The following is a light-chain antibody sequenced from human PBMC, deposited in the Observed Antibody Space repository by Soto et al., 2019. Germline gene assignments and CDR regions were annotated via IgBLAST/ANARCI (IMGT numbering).Light chain of an antibody. Sequence: DIQMTQSPSSLSASVGDRVTITCQASQDITSHLNWYQQKPGKAPKLLIFDASSVEAGVPSRFSGSGSGTHFTFTIHSPLAEDIATYFCQQYGDLPLTFGGGTKV. CDR2: DAS. J-gene: IGKJ4*01. V-gene: IGKV1-33*01. CDR1: QDITSH. CDR3: QQYGDLPLT.